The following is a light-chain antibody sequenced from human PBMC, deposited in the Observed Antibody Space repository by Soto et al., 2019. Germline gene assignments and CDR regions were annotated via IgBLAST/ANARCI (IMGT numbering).Light chain of an antibody. CDR3: SSYTSSSTPYVV. Sequence: QSALTQPASVSGSPGQSITISCPGTSSDVGGYNYVSWYQQHPGKAPKLMIYEVSNRPSGVSNRFSGSKSGNTASLTISGLQAEDEADYYCSSYTSSSTPYVVFGGGTKVTVL. CDR1: SSDVGGYNY. V-gene: IGLV2-14*01. J-gene: IGLJ2*01. CDR2: EVS.